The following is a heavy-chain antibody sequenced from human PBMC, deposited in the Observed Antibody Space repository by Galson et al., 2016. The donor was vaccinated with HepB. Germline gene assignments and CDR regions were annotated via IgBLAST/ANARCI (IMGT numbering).Heavy chain of an antibody. J-gene: IGHJ4*02. CDR1: GFTFSAYS. D-gene: IGHD4-17*01. CDR3: ARADNDYGDYSY. Sequence: LRLSCAASGFTFSAYSMSWIRQAPGKGLEWVSSISSLSSYISYADSVRGRFTISRDNAKNSMYLQMNSLRADDAALYYCARADNDYGDYSYWGQGALVTVSS. V-gene: IGHV3-21*01. CDR2: ISSLSSYI.